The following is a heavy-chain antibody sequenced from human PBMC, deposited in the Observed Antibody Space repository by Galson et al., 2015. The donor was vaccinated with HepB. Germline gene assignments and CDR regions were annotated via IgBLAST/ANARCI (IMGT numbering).Heavy chain of an antibody. D-gene: IGHD2-15*01. CDR3: ARGGLGYCSGGSCPPNWFDP. CDR2: ISAYNGNT. Sequence: VKVSCKASGYTLSNYGITWVRLAPGQGLEWMGWISAYNGNTFYAQKLQGRVTMTTDTSTTTAYMELRSLRSDDTAVYYCARGGLGYCSGGSCPPNWFDPWGQGTLVTVSS. CDR1: GYTLSNYG. J-gene: IGHJ5*02. V-gene: IGHV1-18*01.